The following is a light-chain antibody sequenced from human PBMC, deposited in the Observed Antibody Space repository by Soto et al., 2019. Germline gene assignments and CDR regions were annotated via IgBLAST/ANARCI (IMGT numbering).Light chain of an antibody. V-gene: IGKV3-15*01. CDR2: GAS. J-gene: IGKJ4*01. Sequence: VMAQVPPSLAAASGERATLSCRASQSVSSNLAWYQQKPGQAPRLLIYGASTRATGIPARFSGSGSGTDFTLTISSLQAEDVAVYYCQLYSNTPTPFGGGTRLDIK. CDR1: QSVSSN. CDR3: QLYSNTPTP.